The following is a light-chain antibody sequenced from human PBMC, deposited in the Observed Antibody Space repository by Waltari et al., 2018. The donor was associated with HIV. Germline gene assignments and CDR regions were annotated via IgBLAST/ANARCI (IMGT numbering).Light chain of an antibody. V-gene: IGLV2-14*01. CDR3: SSDTSSSTPVV. CDR1: SSAVGGYNY. Sequence: QSALTQPASVSGSPGQSITISCTGTSSAVGGYNYVSWYQQHPGKAPNPMICDVSNRPYGVSNRFSGSKSGNTASLTISGLQAEDEADYYCSSDTSSSTPVVFGGGTKLTVL. J-gene: IGLJ2*01. CDR2: DVS.